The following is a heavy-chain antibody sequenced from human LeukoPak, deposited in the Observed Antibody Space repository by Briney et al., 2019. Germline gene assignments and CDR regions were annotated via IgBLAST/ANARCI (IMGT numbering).Heavy chain of an antibody. CDR3: ARCSGGSCSSVWYFDL. D-gene: IGHD2-15*01. CDR1: GFTFSSYA. J-gene: IGHJ2*01. Sequence: GGSLRLSCAASGFTFSSYAMHWVRQAPGKGLEWVAVISYDGSNKYYADSVKGRFTISRDNSKNTLYLQMNSLRAEDTAVYYCARCSGGSCSSVWYFDLWGRGTLVTASS. CDR2: ISYDGSNK. V-gene: IGHV3-30-3*01.